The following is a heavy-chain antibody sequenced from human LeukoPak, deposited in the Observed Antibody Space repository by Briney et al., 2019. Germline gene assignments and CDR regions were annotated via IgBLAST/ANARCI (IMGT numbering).Heavy chain of an antibody. V-gene: IGHV1-46*01. D-gene: IGHD6-6*01. CDR1: GYTFISYY. J-gene: IGHJ4*02. CDR2: INPNVGST. Sequence: ASVKVSCKASGYTFISYYLHWVRQAPGQGLEWMGVINPNVGSTIYAQTFQGRVTMTRDTSTSTVSMELSSLRSEDTAVYYCGRSSSSPYFDYWGQGTLVTVSS. CDR3: GRSSSSPYFDY.